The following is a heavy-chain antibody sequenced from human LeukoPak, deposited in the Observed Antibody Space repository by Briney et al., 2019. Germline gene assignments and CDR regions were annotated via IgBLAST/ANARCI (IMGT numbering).Heavy chain of an antibody. D-gene: IGHD3-3*01. CDR1: GASINSTNYY. CDR2: ASYSGNT. Sequence: TSETLSLTCTVSGASINSTNYYWAWIRLPPGMGLEWIGTASYSGNTYYNPSLKSRVAISADTSKKQISLNLISVTAADAAVYYCARHAGTYYDFCSGYFNYFDPWGQGTLVTVSS. V-gene: IGHV4-39*01. J-gene: IGHJ5*02. CDR3: ARHAGTYYDFCSGYFNYFDP.